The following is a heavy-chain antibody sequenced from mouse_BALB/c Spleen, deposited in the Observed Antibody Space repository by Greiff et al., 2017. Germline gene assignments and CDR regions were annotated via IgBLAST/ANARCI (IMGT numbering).Heavy chain of an antibody. V-gene: IGHV3-2*02. D-gene: IGHD1-1*01. CDR3: AREDITTDAMDY. Sequence: VQLQQSGPGLVKPSQSLSLTCTVTGYSITSDYAWNWIRQFPGNKLEWMGYISYSGSTSYNPSLKSRISITRDTSKNQFFLQLNSVTTEDTATYYCAREDITTDAMDYWGQGTSVTVSS. CDR1: GYSITSDYA. CDR2: ISYSGST. J-gene: IGHJ4*01.